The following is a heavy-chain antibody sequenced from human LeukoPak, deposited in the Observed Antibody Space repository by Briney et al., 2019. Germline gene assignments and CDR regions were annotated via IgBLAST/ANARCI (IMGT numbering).Heavy chain of an antibody. Sequence: SETLSLTCTVYGVSISSYFWSWNRQPAGKGLEWIGRIYTSGSTNYNPSLKSRVTMSVDTSKNQFSLKLSSVTAADTAVYYCARTGSSSLYYYGMDVWGQGTTFTVSS. D-gene: IGHD6-6*01. V-gene: IGHV4-4*07. J-gene: IGHJ6*02. CDR3: ARTGSSSLYYYGMDV. CDR2: IYTSGST. CDR1: GVSISSYF.